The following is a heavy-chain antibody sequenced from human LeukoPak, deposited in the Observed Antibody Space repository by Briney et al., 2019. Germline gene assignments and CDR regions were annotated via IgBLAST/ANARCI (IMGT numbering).Heavy chain of an antibody. CDR2: ICHSGYS. J-gene: IGHJ4*02. CDR1: GGSISSTNW. D-gene: IGHD3-10*01. CDR3: ARAYGSGSYLYLDY. Sequence: SETLSLTCAVSGGSISSTNWWSWVRQPPGKGLEWIGEICHSGYSNYNASLGSRVTISVDTSKNQFSLKLTSVTAADTAVYYCARAYGSGSYLYLDYWGQGTLVTVSS. V-gene: IGHV4-4*02.